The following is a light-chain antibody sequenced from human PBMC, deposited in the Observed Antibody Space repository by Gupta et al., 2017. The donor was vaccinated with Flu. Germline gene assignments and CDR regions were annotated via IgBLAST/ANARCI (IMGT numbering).Light chain of an antibody. CDR1: QSINNW. J-gene: IGKJ1*01. CDR3: QQYNGPSDPWT. Sequence: DTQLTKSPSTLSASVGDRVTITCRASQSINNWLAWYQQKPGKAPKLLIYMASTLESGVASRLGGSGSGTQFTLTISSLQPEDFATYFCQQYNGPSDPWTFGQGTKVEIK. V-gene: IGKV1-5*03. CDR2: MAS.